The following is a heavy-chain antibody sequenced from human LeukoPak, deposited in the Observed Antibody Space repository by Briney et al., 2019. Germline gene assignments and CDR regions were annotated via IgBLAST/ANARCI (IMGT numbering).Heavy chain of an antibody. V-gene: IGHV4-59*01. CDR2: IYYSGST. CDR1: GGSISSYY. CDR3: AREKGATTDY. J-gene: IGHJ4*02. Sequence: SETLSPTCTVSGGSISSYYWSWIRQPPGKGLEWIGYIYYSGSTNYNPSLKSRVTISVDTSKDQFSLKLSSVTAADTAVYYCAREKGATTDYWGQGTLVTVSS. D-gene: IGHD1-26*01.